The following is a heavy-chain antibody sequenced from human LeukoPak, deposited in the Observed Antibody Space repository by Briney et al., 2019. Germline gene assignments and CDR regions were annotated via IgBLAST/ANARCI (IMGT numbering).Heavy chain of an antibody. J-gene: IGHJ4*02. CDR2: INPNSGGT. CDR3: ARDLSRIVGAIAY. D-gene: IGHD1-26*01. Sequence: ASXKVSCKASGYTFTGYYMHWVRQAPGQGLEWMGWINPNSGGTNYAQKFQGRVTMNRDTSISTAYMELSRLRSDDTAVYYCARDLSRIVGAIAYWGQGTLVTVSS. V-gene: IGHV1-2*02. CDR1: GYTFTGYY.